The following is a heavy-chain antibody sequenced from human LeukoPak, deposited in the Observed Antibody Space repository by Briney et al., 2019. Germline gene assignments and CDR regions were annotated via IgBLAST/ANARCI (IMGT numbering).Heavy chain of an antibody. Sequence: LSQTLSPTCAVSGYSLSSGNYWGWIRHPPGKGLEWIGSINHSGSTYYNPSLKSRVTISVDTSKNQFSLKLSSVTAADTAVYYCARTHSDFWSGYPLRFDPWGQGTLVTVSS. J-gene: IGHJ5*02. CDR2: INHSGST. D-gene: IGHD3-3*01. CDR3: ARTHSDFWSGYPLRFDP. V-gene: IGHV4-38-2*01. CDR1: GYSLSSGNY.